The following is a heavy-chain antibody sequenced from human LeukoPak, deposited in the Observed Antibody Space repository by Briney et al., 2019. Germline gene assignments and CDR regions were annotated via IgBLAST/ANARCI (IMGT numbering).Heavy chain of an antibody. CDR1: GFTFSNYF. CDR2: INSDGTST. D-gene: IGHD2-15*01. J-gene: IGHJ5*02. V-gene: IGHV3-74*03. Sequence: GGSLRLSCAASGFTFSNYFMHWVRQAPGKGLVWVSRINSDGTSTMYADSVKSRFTISRDNAKNMLYMQMNSLRDEDTAVYYCARRVDATRWFDPWGQGTLVTVSS. CDR3: ARRVDATRWFDP.